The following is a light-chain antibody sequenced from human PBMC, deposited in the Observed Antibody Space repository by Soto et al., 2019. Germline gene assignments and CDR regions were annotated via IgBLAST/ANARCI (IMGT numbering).Light chain of an antibody. CDR3: SSYTSSSTLVV. CDR2: DVS. Sequence: QSALTQPASVSGSPGQSITISCTGTSSDVGGYNYVSWYQQHPGKAPKLMIYDVSNRPTGVSNRVSGSKSGNTASLTISGLQAEEEADDYCSSYTSSSTLVVFGGGTKVTVL. CDR1: SSDVGGYNY. V-gene: IGLV2-14*01. J-gene: IGLJ2*01.